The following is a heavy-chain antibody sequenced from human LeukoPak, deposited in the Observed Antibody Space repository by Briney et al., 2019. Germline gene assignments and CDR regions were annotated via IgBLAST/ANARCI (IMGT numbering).Heavy chain of an antibody. CDR2: ISAGGGTT. CDR3: AKDHKGSFYPYYFDS. D-gene: IGHD5/OR15-5a*01. J-gene: IGHJ4*02. V-gene: IGHV3-23*01. Sequence: GGSLRLSCAASGFTFSSYWMHWVRQAPGKGLVWVSGISAGGGTTFYADSVKGRFTISRDTSNNTLYLQMDSLRAEDTAIYYCAKDHKGSFYPYYFDSWGQGTVVTVSS. CDR1: GFTFSSYW.